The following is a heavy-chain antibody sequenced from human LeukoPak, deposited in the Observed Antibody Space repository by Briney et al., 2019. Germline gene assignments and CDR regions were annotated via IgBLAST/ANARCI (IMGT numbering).Heavy chain of an antibody. Sequence: GGSLRLSCAASGFTFSSYGMHWVRQAPGKGLEWVAVISYDGSNKYYADSVKGRFTISRDNSKNTLYLQMNSLRAEDTAVYYCAKWGYCSGGTCYPMDVWGQGTTVTVSS. J-gene: IGHJ6*02. CDR2: ISYDGSNK. V-gene: IGHV3-30*18. CDR1: GFTFSSYG. CDR3: AKWGYCSGGTCYPMDV. D-gene: IGHD2-15*01.